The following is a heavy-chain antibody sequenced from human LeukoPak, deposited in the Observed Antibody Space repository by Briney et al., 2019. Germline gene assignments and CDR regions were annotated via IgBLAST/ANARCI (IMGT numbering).Heavy chain of an antibody. Sequence: ASVKVSCKASGYTFTSYDINWVRQATGQGLEWMGWTNPNSGNTGYAQKFQGRVTMTRNTSISTAYMELSSLRSEDTAVYYCARAPSGRKVPKKTVVTPYYYYYYMDVWGKGTTVTVSS. CDR3: ARAPSGRKVPKKTVVTPYYYYYYMDV. D-gene: IGHD4-23*01. CDR2: TNPNSGNT. V-gene: IGHV1-8*01. CDR1: GYTFTSYD. J-gene: IGHJ6*03.